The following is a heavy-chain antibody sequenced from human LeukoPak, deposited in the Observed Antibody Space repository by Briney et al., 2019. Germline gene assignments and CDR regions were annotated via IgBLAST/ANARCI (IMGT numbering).Heavy chain of an antibody. J-gene: IGHJ4*02. V-gene: IGHV4-4*02. Sequence: VKPSGTLSLTCTVSGDSINSLDLWSWVRQPPGKGLEWTGEMYLSGTTHSNPSVKSRVTISIDKSKNQFFLNLSSVTAADTAVYYCAGLVGRYSSGLYYYYFDYWGQGTLVTVSS. CDR2: MYLSGTT. CDR3: AGLVGRYSSGLYYYYFDY. CDR1: GDSINSLDL. D-gene: IGHD3-22*01.